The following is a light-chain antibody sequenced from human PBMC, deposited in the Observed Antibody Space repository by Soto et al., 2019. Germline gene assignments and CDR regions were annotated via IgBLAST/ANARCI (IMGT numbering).Light chain of an antibody. CDR1: SSDVGGYDF. J-gene: IGLJ1*01. CDR2: DVS. V-gene: IGLV2-14*01. Sequence: QSVLAQPLSVSGSPGQSTTISCTVTSSDVGGYDFVSWYQQHPGEAPKLMISDVSNRPSGGSNRFSGSKSGNTASLTISGLQAEDEADYYCSSYTRSKTYVFGTGNKVTVL. CDR3: SSYTRSKTYV.